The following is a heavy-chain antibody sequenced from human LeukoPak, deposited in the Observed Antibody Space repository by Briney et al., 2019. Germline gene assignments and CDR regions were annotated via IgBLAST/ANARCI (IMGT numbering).Heavy chain of an antibody. CDR1: GGSISSYY. V-gene: IGHV4-59*01. D-gene: IGHD3-22*01. J-gene: IGHJ4*02. CDR2: IYYSGST. CDR3: AREGYDSSGYLLDY. Sequence: SETLSLTCTVSGGSISSYYWSWIRQPPGKGLEWIGYIYYSGSTNYNPSLKSRVTISVDTSKNQFSLKLSSVTAADTAVYYCAREGYDSSGYLLDYWGQGTLATVSS.